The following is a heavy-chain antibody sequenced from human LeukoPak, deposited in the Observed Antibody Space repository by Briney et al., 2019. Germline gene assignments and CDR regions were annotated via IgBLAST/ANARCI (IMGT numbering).Heavy chain of an antibody. CDR3: ARLSTIGDGSGSFVN. J-gene: IGHJ4*01. Sequence: ASVKVSCKASGYTFTGYYIHWVRQAPGQGLEWMGRINPSRGGTNYAQKFQGRVTMTRDTSISTAYMELSSLRSDDTAIYYCARLSTIGDGSGSFVNWGHGTLVSVSS. CDR1: GYTFTGYY. CDR2: INPSRGGT. V-gene: IGHV1-2*06. D-gene: IGHD6-19*01.